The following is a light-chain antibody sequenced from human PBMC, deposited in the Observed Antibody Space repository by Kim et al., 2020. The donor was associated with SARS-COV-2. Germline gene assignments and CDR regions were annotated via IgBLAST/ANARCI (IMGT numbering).Light chain of an antibody. Sequence: IQLTQSPSSLSASVGDRVTITCRASQGIANYLTWLQQRPGKAPELLIYAVYTLQTGVPSSFSGTGSGTDYTLTISSLQPEDCATFYCQQHKTYPYTFGQGTKLEI. CDR2: AVY. J-gene: IGKJ2*01. V-gene: IGKV1-9*01. CDR3: QQHKTYPYT. CDR1: QGIANY.